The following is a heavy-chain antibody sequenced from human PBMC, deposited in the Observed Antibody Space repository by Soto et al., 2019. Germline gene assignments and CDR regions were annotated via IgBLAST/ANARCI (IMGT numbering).Heavy chain of an antibody. CDR3: ARVHMYYYDSSFDY. J-gene: IGHJ4*02. Sequence: PGGSLRLSCAASGFTFSSYAMHWVRQAPGKGLEWVAVISYDGSNKYYADSVKGRFTISRDNSKNTLYLQMNSLRAEDTAVYYCARVHMYYYDSSFDYWGQGT. V-gene: IGHV3-30-3*01. D-gene: IGHD3-22*01. CDR1: GFTFSSYA. CDR2: ISYDGSNK.